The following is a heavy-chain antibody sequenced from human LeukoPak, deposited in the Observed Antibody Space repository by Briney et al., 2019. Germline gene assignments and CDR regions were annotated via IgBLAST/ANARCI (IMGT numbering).Heavy chain of an antibody. J-gene: IGHJ4*02. Sequence: GGSLRLSCAAPGNYWMHWVRQAPGKGLVWVSHINSDGSWTSYADSVKGRFTISKDNAKNTVYLQMNNLRAEDTAVYYCVSFYETYWGRGTLVTVSS. V-gene: IGHV3-74*01. CDR1: GNYW. CDR2: INSDGSWT. D-gene: IGHD2-2*01. CDR3: VSFYETY.